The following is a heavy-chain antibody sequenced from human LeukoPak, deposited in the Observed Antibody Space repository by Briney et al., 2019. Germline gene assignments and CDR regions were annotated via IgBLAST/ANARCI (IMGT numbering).Heavy chain of an antibody. J-gene: IGHJ4*02. D-gene: IGHD6-19*01. CDR1: GFTFSSYS. CDR2: ISSSSSYI. CDR3: ARDPLAVAGFDY. Sequence: GGSLRLSCAASGFTFSSYSMNWVRQAPGKGLEWVSSISSSSSYIYYADSVKGRFTISRDDAKNSLYLQMNSLRAEDTAVYYCARDPLAVAGFDYWGQGTLVTVSS. V-gene: IGHV3-21*01.